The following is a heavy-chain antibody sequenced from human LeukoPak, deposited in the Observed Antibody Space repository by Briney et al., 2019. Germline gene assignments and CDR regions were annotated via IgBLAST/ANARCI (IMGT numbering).Heavy chain of an antibody. D-gene: IGHD6-19*01. J-gene: IGHJ5*02. CDR2: ISSNGRTI. CDR3: ARTQQWLVSGFDP. CDR1: GLTFSDYY. V-gene: IGHV3-11*01. Sequence: GGSLRLSCATSGLTFSDYYMSWIRQAPGKGLEWISYISSNGRTIYYADSVKGRFTISRDNARKSVYLQMNSLRAKDTAIYYCARTQQWLVSGFDPWGQGTLVTVSS.